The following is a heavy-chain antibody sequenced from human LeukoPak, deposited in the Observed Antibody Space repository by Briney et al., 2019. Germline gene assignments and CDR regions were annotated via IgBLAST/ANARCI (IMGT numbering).Heavy chain of an antibody. V-gene: IGHV1-2*02. CDR1: GYTFTGYY. CDR2: INPNSGGT. Sequence: ASVKVSCKASGYTFTGYYMHWVRPAPGQGLEWMGWINPNSGGTNYAQKFQGRVTMTRDTSISTAYMELSRLRSDDTAVYYCARDFDYVWGSYRYPTNYFDYWGQGTLVTVSS. J-gene: IGHJ4*02. D-gene: IGHD3-16*02. CDR3: ARDFDYVWGSYRYPTNYFDY.